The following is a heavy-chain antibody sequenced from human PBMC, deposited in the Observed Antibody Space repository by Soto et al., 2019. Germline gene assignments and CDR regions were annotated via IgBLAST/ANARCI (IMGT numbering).Heavy chain of an antibody. Sequence: GASVKVSCKASGYTFTGYYMHWVRQAPGQGLEWMGWINPNSGGTNYAQKFQGWVTMTRDMSTSTAYMELSSLRSEDTAVYYCAAVNYDILTGLGYWGQGTLVTVSS. J-gene: IGHJ4*02. CDR1: GYTFTGYY. CDR2: INPNSGGT. D-gene: IGHD3-9*01. V-gene: IGHV1-2*04. CDR3: AAVNYDILTGLGY.